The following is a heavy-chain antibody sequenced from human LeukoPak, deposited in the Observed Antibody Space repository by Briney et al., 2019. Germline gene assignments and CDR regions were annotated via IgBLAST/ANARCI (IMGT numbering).Heavy chain of an antibody. CDR1: GFTFSNYG. CDR3: AKQMAVDYFDY. CDR2: IWYGGTHE. Sequence: GRSLRLSCVASGFTFSNYGMHWVRQAPDKGLEWVAVIWYGGTHEYYADSVKGRFTISRDDFKNTLYLQMNSLRPEDTAAYYCAKQMAVDYFDYWGRGTLVTVSS. D-gene: IGHD5-24*01. V-gene: IGHV3-30*18. J-gene: IGHJ4*02.